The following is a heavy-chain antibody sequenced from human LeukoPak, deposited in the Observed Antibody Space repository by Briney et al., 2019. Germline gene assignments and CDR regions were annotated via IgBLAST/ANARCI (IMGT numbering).Heavy chain of an antibody. Sequence: ASVKVSCKASGYTLTSYDINWVRQATGQGLEWMGWMNPNSGNTVYAQKFQGRVTMTRNTSISTAYMELSSLRSEDTAVYYCAITMIVGANFDYWGQGTLVTVSS. J-gene: IGHJ4*02. CDR1: GYTLTSYD. CDR3: AITMIVGANFDY. D-gene: IGHD3-22*01. CDR2: MNPNSGNT. V-gene: IGHV1-8*01.